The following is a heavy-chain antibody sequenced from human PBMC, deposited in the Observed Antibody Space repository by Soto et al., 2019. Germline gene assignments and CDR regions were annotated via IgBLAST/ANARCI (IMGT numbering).Heavy chain of an antibody. D-gene: IGHD2-15*01. V-gene: IGHV3-23*01. CDR3: AKPRSLGYCSGGSCYGNWFDP. CDR2: ISGSGGST. CDR1: GFTFSSYA. Sequence: EVQLLESGGGLVQPGGSLRLSCAASGFTFSSYAMSWVRQAPGKGLEWVSAISGSGGSTYYADSVKGRFTISRDNSKNTLYLQMNSLRAEDTAVYYCAKPRSLGYCSGGSCYGNWFDPWGQGTLVTVSS. J-gene: IGHJ5*02.